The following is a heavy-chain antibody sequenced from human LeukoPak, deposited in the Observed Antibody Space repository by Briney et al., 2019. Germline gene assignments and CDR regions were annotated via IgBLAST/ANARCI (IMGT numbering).Heavy chain of an antibody. Sequence: PGGSLRLSCAASGFTFSSYAMHWVRQAPGKGLEWVAVISYDGSNKYYADSVKGRFTISRDNSKNTLYLQMYSLRAEDTAVYYCAKVQAAGLDYYDSSGYDYWGQGTLVTVSS. D-gene: IGHD3-22*01. CDR3: AKVQAAGLDYYDSSGYDY. CDR1: GFTFSSYA. V-gene: IGHV3-30-3*01. CDR2: ISYDGSNK. J-gene: IGHJ4*02.